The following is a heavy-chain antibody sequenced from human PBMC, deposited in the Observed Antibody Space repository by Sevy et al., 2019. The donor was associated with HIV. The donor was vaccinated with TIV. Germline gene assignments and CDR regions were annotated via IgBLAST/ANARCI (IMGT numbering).Heavy chain of an antibody. CDR2: IYYRGST. D-gene: IGHD3-10*02. Sequence: SETLSLTCTVSGGSISISNHYWAWIRQPPGKGLEWIGSIYYRGSTYYNPSLRSRVTISVATSKNQFSLKLSSVTAADTSIYYCARHLERTDYVSAYFDLWGRGTLVTVSS. CDR1: GGSISISNHY. J-gene: IGHJ2*01. V-gene: IGHV4-39*01. CDR3: ARHLERTDYVSAYFDL.